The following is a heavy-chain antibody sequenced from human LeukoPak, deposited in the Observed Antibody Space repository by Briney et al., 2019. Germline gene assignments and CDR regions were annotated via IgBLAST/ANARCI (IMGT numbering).Heavy chain of an antibody. V-gene: IGHV3-23*01. J-gene: IGHJ4*02. CDR1: GFTFSSYA. CDR3: ATTRYYYDSSGYSNFDY. Sequence: GGSLRLSCAASGFTFSSYAMNWVRQAPGKGLEWVSAISGSGGSTYYADSVKGRFTISRDDSKNTLYLQMTSLRAEDTAVYYFATTRYYYDSSGYSNFDYWGQGTLVTVSS. D-gene: IGHD3-22*01. CDR2: ISGSGGST.